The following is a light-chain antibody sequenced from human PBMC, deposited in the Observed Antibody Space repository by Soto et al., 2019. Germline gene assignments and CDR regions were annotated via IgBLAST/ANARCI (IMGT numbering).Light chain of an antibody. J-gene: IGKJ4*01. CDR1: QSVLYSSNNKNY. CDR3: QQYYSTPLT. Sequence: DIPMTQSPDSLAVSLGERATINCKSSQSVLYSSNNKNYLAWYQQKPGQPPKLLIYWASTRESGVPDRFSGSGSGTDFTLTISSLQAEDVAVYYCQQYYSTPLTFGGGTKVEIK. CDR2: WAS. V-gene: IGKV4-1*01.